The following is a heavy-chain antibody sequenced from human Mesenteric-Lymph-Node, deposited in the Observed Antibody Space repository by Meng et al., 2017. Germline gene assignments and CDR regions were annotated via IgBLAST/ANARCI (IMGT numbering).Heavy chain of an antibody. CDR2: IYYSGST. J-gene: IGHJ2*01. CDR1: GGSSSSSSYY. D-gene: IGHD7-27*01. V-gene: IGHV4-39*01. Sequence: QRQLQESSPGLVKPSETLSLTCTVSGGSSSSSSYYWGWIRQPPGKGLEWIGSIYYSGSTYYNPSLKSRVTISVDTSKNQFSLKLSSVTAADTAVYYCASPLGILGIVDLWGRGTLVTVSS. CDR3: ASPLGILGIVDL.